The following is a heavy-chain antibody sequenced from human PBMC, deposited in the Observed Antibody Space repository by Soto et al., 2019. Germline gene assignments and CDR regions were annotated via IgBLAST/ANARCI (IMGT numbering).Heavy chain of an antibody. J-gene: IGHJ6*02. V-gene: IGHV2-5*02. Sequence: QITLKESSPTLVKPTHTLTLTCTFSGLSLSTTVVGVGWIQQPPGKAMEWLALIYWDDDKRYSPSLKSRLTITKDTSKNQVVLTMTNMDPVDTATYYCVQSRCGGDCLQSYSSHSYYGLDVWGQGTTVTVSS. D-gene: IGHD2-21*02. CDR1: GLSLSTTVVG. CDR2: IYWDDDK. CDR3: VQSRCGGDCLQSYSSHSYYGLDV.